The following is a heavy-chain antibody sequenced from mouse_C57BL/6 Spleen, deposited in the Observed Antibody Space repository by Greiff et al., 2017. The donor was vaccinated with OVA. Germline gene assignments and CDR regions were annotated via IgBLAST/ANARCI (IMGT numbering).Heavy chain of an antibody. J-gene: IGHJ3*01. V-gene: IGHV1-52*01. CDR3: ARGITTVAPWFAY. D-gene: IGHD1-1*01. CDR2: IDPSDSET. Sequence: QVQLQQPGAELVRPGSSVKLSCKASGYTFTSYWMHWVKQRPIQGLEWIGNIDPSDSETHYNQKFKDKATLTVDKSSSTAYMQLSSLTSEDSAVYYCARGITTVAPWFAYWGQGTLVTVSA. CDR1: GYTFTSYW.